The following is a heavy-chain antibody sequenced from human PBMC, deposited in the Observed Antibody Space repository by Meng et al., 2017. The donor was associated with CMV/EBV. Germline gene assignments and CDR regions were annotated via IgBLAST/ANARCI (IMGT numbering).Heavy chain of an antibody. J-gene: IGHJ3*02. CDR2: ISNSDGST. V-gene: IGHV3-23*01. Sequence: GESLKISCAASGFIFSTYAMNWVRQAPGKGLEWVSGISNSDGSTYYADSVKGRFTISRDNSKDTLYLQMSSLRAEDTAVYYCVRPSFGGAFDIWGQGALVTVS. CDR1: GFIFSTYA. CDR3: VRPSFGGAFDI. D-gene: IGHD3-10*01.